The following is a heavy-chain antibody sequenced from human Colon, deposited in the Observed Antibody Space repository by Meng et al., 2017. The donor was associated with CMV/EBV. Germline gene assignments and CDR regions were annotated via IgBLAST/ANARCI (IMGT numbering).Heavy chain of an antibody. CDR1: GFTFSNYH. CDR2: ISNSGSTI. V-gene: IGHV3-48*03. D-gene: IGHD3-3*01. Sequence: GESLKISCGASGFTFSNYHMNWVRQAPGKGLEWVSYISNSGSTIYYADSVKGRFTISRDNAKNSLYLQMNSLRAEDTAVYYCASHDFWSGLTVDVWGQGTTVTVSS. CDR3: ASHDFWSGLTVDV. J-gene: IGHJ6*02.